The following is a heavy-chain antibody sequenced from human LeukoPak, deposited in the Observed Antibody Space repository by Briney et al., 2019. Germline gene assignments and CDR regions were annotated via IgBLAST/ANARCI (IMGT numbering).Heavy chain of an antibody. V-gene: IGHV3-20*04. CDR1: GFTFDDYG. CDR2: INWNGGST. CDR3: ARAGFALAPHRGTPFDY. Sequence: GGSLRLSCAASGFTFDDYGMSWVRQAPGKGLEWVSGINWNGGSTGYADSVKGRFTISRDNAKNSLYLQMNSLRAEDTALYYCARAGFALAPHRGTPFDYWGQGTLVTVSS. J-gene: IGHJ4*02. D-gene: IGHD6-6*01.